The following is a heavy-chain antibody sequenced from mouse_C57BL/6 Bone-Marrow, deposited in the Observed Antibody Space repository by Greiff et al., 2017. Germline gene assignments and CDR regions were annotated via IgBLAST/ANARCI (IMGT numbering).Heavy chain of an antibody. CDR1: GYTFTSYW. CDR3: ARWDYYGSSYFSWFAY. J-gene: IGHJ3*01. D-gene: IGHD1-1*01. Sequence: QVQLQQPGAELVKPGASVKLSCKASGYTFTSYWMHWVKQRPGQGLEWIGMIHPNSGSTNYNEKFKSKATLTVDKSSSTAYMQLSSLTSEDSAVYYCARWDYYGSSYFSWFAYWGQGTLVTVSA. V-gene: IGHV1-64*01. CDR2: IHPNSGST.